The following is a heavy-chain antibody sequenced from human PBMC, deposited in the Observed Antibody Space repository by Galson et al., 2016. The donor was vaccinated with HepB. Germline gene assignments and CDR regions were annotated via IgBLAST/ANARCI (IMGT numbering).Heavy chain of an antibody. J-gene: IGHJ3*01. V-gene: IGHV4-38-2*02. CDR3: ARDRQWLERDPDAFDV. D-gene: IGHD6-19*01. CDR1: GYSISIGYH. CDR2: LYHSGAI. Sequence: TLSLTCSVSGYSISIGYHWGWIRQPPGKGLEWIGSLYHSGAIYYNPSLKSRVTISVDTSKNQFSLNVTSVTAADTAVYFCARDRQWLERDPDAFDVWGHGTIVTVSS.